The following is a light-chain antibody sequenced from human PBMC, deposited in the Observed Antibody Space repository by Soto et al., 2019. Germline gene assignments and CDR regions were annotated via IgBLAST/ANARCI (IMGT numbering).Light chain of an antibody. J-gene: IGKJ1*01. CDR2: AAS. Sequence: DIQMTQSPSSLSSSVADRFTITCGASQGISNYLAWYQQKPGKVPKLLIYAASTLQSGVPSRFSGSGSGTDFTLTISSLQPEDVATYYCQKYNSAPWTFGQGTKVDIK. CDR3: QKYNSAPWT. V-gene: IGKV1-27*01. CDR1: QGISNY.